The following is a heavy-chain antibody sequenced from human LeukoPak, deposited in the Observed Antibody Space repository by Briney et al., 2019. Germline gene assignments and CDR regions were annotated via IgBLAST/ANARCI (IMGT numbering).Heavy chain of an antibody. J-gene: IGHJ4*02. CDR2: INPNSGGT. V-gene: IGHV1-2*02. D-gene: IGHD6-13*01. Sequence: ASVKVSCKASGYTFTGYYMHWVRQAPGQGLEWMGWINPNSGGTNYAQKFQGRVTMTRDTSISTAYMGLSRLRSDDTAVYYCARDYRRGSGIAAAGTFSLGYWGQGTLVTVSS. CDR1: GYTFTGYY. CDR3: ARDYRRGSGIAAAGTFSLGY.